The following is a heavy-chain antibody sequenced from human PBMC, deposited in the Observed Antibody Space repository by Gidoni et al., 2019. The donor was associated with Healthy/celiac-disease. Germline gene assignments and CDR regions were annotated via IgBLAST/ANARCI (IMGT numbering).Heavy chain of an antibody. J-gene: IGHJ4*02. CDR1: GFTFSSYG. CDR2: IWYDGSNK. CDR3: ARGLGGSSSWYYFDY. V-gene: IGHV3-33*01. Sequence: QVQLVESGGGVVQPGRSLRLSCSASGFTFSSYGMHGVRQAPGKGLEWVAVIWYDGSNKYYADSVKGRFTISRDNSKNTLYLQMNSLRAEDTAVYYCARGLGGSSSWYYFDYWGQGTLVTVSS. D-gene: IGHD6-13*01.